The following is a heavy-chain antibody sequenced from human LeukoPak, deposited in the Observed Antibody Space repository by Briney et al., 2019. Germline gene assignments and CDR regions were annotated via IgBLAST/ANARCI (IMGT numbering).Heavy chain of an antibody. Sequence: ASVRVSCEASGYTFTGYYMHWVRQAPGQGLEWMGWINPNSGGTNYAQKFQGRVTMTRDTSISTAYMELSRLRSDDTAVYYCARRGTKMSNWFDPWGQGTLVTVSS. V-gene: IGHV1-2*02. J-gene: IGHJ5*02. CDR1: GYTFTGYY. CDR2: INPNSGGT. D-gene: IGHD1-7*01. CDR3: ARRGTKMSNWFDP.